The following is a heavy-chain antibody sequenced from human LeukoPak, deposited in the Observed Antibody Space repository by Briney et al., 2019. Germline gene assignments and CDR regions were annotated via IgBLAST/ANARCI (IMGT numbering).Heavy chain of an antibody. CDR1: GFIFSTYS. Sequence: GTSLRLSCTTSGFIFSTYSIHWVRQAPGKGLEWVAVVSSDGSNNFYADSVKGRFTISRDNSKNTVYLQMNSLRAEDTAVYYCARGDDYGGAWYYFDCWGQGTLVTVSS. D-gene: IGHD4-23*01. CDR3: ARGDDYGGAWYYFDC. V-gene: IGHV3-30*14. J-gene: IGHJ4*02. CDR2: VSSDGSNN.